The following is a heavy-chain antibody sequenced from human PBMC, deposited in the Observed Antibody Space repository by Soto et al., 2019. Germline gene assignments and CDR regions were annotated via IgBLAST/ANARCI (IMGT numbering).Heavy chain of an antibody. J-gene: IGHJ4*02. V-gene: IGHV4-4*02. CDR1: GGSISSSNW. CDR2: IYHSGST. CDR3: ARDLSVPPGIGAAGPPF. D-gene: IGHD6-13*01. Sequence: TLSLTCAVSGGSISSSNWWSWVRQPPGKGLEWSGEIYHSGSTNYNPSLKSRVTISVDKSKNQFSLKLSSVTAADTAVYYCARDLSVPPGIGAAGPPFWGQGTLVPVSS.